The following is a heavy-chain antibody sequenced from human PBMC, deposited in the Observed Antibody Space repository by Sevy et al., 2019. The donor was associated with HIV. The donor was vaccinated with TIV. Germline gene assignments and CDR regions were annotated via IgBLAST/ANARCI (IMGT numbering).Heavy chain of an antibody. V-gene: IGHV3-33*06. J-gene: IGHJ6*02. D-gene: IGHD1-1*01. Sequence: GGSLRLSYTASGFIFSSYGMHWVRQAPGKGLEWVAVIWHDGSNQNFADSVKGRFTISRDNSRKTLYLEMNSLRADDTAVYYCAKEDDFRSDYGMDVWGQGTTVTVSS. CDR1: GFIFSSYG. CDR3: AKEDDFRSDYGMDV. CDR2: IWHDGSNQ.